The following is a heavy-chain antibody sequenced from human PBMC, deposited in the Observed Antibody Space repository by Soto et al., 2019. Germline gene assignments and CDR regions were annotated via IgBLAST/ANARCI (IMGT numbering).Heavy chain of an antibody. Sequence: GASVKVSCKASGYTFTSYYMHWVRQAPGQGLEWMGIINPSGGSTSYAQKFQGRVTMTRDTSTSTVYMELSSLRSEDTAVYYCARDTPTNYYDSSGYFDYWGQGTLVTVSS. CDR2: INPSGGST. J-gene: IGHJ4*02. CDR1: GYTFTSYY. CDR3: ARDTPTNYYDSSGYFDY. D-gene: IGHD3-22*01. V-gene: IGHV1-46*01.